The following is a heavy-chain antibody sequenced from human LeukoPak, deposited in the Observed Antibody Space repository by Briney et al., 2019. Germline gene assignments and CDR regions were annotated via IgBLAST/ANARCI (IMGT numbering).Heavy chain of an antibody. V-gene: IGHV3-33*08. CDR1: GFSFSNYE. D-gene: IGHD3-16*01. CDR2: IWYDGSNK. CDR3: GRIPLGGQTVDY. J-gene: IGHJ4*02. Sequence: PGGSLRLSCAASGFSFSNYEMNWVRQAPGRGLEWVALIWYDGSNKYYADSVKGRFTISRDNSNNALYLQMNSLRAEDTAVYYCGRIPLGGQTVDYWGQGTLVTVSS.